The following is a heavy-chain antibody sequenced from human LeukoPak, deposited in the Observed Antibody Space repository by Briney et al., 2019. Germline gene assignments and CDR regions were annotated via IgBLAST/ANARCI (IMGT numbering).Heavy chain of an antibody. CDR2: ISAYNGNT. CDR3: ARGPYSGSYYGDNWFDP. CDR1: GYTFTSYG. D-gene: IGHD1-26*01. J-gene: IGHJ5*02. Sequence: ASVKVSCKASGYTFTSYGISWVRQAPGQGLEWMGWISAYNGNTNYAQKLQGRVTMTTDTSRSTAYMELRSLRSDDTAVYYCARGPYSGSYYGDNWFDPWGQGTLVTVSS. V-gene: IGHV1-18*01.